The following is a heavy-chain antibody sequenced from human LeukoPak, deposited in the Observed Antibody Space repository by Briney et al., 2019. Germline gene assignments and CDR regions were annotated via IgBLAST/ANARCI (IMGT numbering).Heavy chain of an antibody. V-gene: IGHV4-39*07. CDR2: IHYSGST. CDR1: GGSVSSSPYF. Sequence: SETLPLTCTVSGGSVSSSPYFWGWIRQPPGKGLEWIGSIHYSGSTYYSPSLKSRVSISVDTSKNQFSLKLSSVTAADTAVYYCARHGLSPHYGSPGDYWGQGTLVTVSS. D-gene: IGHD3-16*01. CDR3: ARHGLSPHYGSPGDY. J-gene: IGHJ4*02.